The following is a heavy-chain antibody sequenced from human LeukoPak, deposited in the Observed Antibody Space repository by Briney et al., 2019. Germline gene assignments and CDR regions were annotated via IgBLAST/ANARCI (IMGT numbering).Heavy chain of an antibody. CDR3: ARVLAVATTIDY. Sequence: GGSLRLSCAASGFTFSSYSMNWVRQAPGKGLEWVSSISSSSSYIYYADSVKGRFTISRDNAKNSLYLQMNSLRAEDTAVYYCARVLAVATTIDYGGGEPLVTVP. CDR1: GFTFSSYS. J-gene: IGHJ4*02. D-gene: IGHD5-12*01. CDR2: ISSSSSYI. V-gene: IGHV3-21*01.